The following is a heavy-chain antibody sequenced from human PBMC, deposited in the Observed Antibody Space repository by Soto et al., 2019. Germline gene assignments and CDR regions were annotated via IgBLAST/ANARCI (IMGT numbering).Heavy chain of an antibody. V-gene: IGHV1-18*04. CDR1: GYTFTSYG. Sequence: QVQLVQSGTEVKKPGASVNVSCKAFGYTFTSYGFSWVRQVPGQGLEWLGWISAFNGDTQYAQTMKGRLTVTTDTSTTTVHMELRSLTPADTAVYCAREAGWQRMVPYDWGQGTLVTVS. CDR2: ISAFNGDT. D-gene: IGHD6-25*01. J-gene: IGHJ4*02. CDR3: AREAGWQRMVPYD.